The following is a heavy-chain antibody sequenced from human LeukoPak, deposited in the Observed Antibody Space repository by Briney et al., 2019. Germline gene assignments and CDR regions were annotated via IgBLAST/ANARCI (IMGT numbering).Heavy chain of an antibody. CDR2: ISWDGGST. Sequence: PGGSLRLSCAASGFTFDDYAMHWVRQAPGKGLEWVSLISWDGGSTYYADSVKGRFTISRDNSKNSLYLQMNSLRAEDTALYYCAKDAGGGYYYYMDVWGKGTTVTVSS. J-gene: IGHJ6*03. CDR1: GFTFDDYA. D-gene: IGHD3-16*01. V-gene: IGHV3-43D*03. CDR3: AKDAGGGYYYYMDV.